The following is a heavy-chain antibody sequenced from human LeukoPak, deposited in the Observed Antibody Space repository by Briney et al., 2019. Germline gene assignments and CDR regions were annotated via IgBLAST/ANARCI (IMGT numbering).Heavy chain of an antibody. V-gene: IGHV4-34*01. J-gene: IGHJ4*02. CDR1: GGSFSGYY. D-gene: IGHD2-15*01. CDR2: INHSGST. Sequence: SETLSLTCAVYGGSFSGYYWSWIRQPPGKGLEWMGEINHSGSTNYNPSLKSRVTISLDTSKNQFSLKLSSVTAADTAVYYCARGDGYCSGGSCPFYFDYWGQGTLVTVSS. CDR3: ARGDGYCSGGSCPFYFDY.